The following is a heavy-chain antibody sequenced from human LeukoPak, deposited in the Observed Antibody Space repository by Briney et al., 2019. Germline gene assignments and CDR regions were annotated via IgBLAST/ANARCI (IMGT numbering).Heavy chain of an antibody. J-gene: IGHJ4*02. CDR2: ISSSSSYI. D-gene: IGHD2/OR15-2a*01. Sequence: GGSLRLSCAASGFTFSSYSMNWVRQAPGRGLEWVSSISSSSSYIYYADSGKGRYTISRDNAKNSLYLQMNSLRDEDAAVYYCARSIFSMAEDFDDWGQGTLVTVSS. CDR1: GFTFSSYS. V-gene: IGHV3-21*01. CDR3: ARSIFSMAEDFDD.